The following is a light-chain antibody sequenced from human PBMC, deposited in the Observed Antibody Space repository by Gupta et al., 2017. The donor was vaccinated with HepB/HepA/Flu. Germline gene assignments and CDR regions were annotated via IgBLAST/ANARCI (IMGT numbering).Light chain of an antibody. CDR2: GAS. CDR3: QHLDSYPPT. V-gene: IGKV1-9*01. J-gene: IGKJ5*01. CDR1: QGISSY. Sequence: DIQLTQSPSFLSASVGDRVTITCRASQGISSYLAWYQQEPGKAPKLLIYGASTVQSGVPSRFSGSGSETEFTLTISSLQPEDSAAYYCQHLDSYPPTFGPGTRLEIK.